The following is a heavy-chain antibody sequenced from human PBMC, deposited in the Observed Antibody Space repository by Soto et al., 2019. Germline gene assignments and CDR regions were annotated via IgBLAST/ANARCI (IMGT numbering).Heavy chain of an antibody. D-gene: IGHD6-6*01. CDR3: ARGSSIAGLYYGMDV. J-gene: IGHJ6*02. V-gene: IGHV4-31*03. CDR1: GGSISSGGYY. Sequence: TSETLPHTCTVSGGSISSGGYYWTWIRKHPGKGLEWIGYNYYSGITYYNPSLKSRVTISLDTSKNQFSLKLSSVTAADTAVYYCARGSSIAGLYYGMDVWGQGTTVTVSS. CDR2: NYYSGIT.